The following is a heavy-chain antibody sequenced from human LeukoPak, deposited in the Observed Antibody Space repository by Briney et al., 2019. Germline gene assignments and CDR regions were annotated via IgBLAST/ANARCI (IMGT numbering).Heavy chain of an antibody. CDR2: IYRGGDT. CDR3: ARESETYGAFDL. Sequence: GGSLRLSCGASGFTVTISFMSWVRQAPGKGLEWVSVIYRGGDTYYADSVKGRFTISRDSSRNTLYLQMNSLTAADTAVYYCARESETYGAFDLWGQGTLVTVSS. V-gene: IGHV3-66*01. CDR1: GFTVTISF. D-gene: IGHD4-17*01. J-gene: IGHJ4*02.